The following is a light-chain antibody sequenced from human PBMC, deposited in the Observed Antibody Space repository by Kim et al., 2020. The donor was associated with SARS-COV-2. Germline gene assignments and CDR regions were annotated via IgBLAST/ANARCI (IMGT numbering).Light chain of an antibody. CDR1: NIGSKS. Sequence: LTQPPSVSVAPGKTARITCGGNNIGSKSVHWYQQKPGQAPVLVIYYDSDRPSGIPERFSGSNSGNTATLTISRVEAGDEADYYCQVWDSSSDHVVFGGGTQLTVL. CDR2: YDS. J-gene: IGLJ2*01. CDR3: QVWDSSSDHVV. V-gene: IGLV3-21*04.